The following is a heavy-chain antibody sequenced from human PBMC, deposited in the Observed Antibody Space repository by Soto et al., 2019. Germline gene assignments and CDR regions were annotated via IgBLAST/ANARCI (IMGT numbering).Heavy chain of an antibody. D-gene: IGHD3-10*01. J-gene: IGHJ3*02. CDR1: GFRFSSYG. Sequence: GGSLRLSCAASGFRFSSYGMHWFRQAPGKGLERVAVISYDGSNKDYADSVKGRFTISRDNSKYTLYLQIDSLRDEDTAVYSSAKDASCDTTLGAFAIWCQGTMDTVSS. CDR3: AKDASCDTTLGAFAI. V-gene: IGHV3-30*18. CDR2: ISYDGSNK.